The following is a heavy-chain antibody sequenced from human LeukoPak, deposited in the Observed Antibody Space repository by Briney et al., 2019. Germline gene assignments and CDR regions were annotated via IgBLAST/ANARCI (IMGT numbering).Heavy chain of an antibody. V-gene: IGHV3-23*01. J-gene: IGHJ6*02. CDR3: AKAQTMTMVTTVLYYGMDV. Sequence: GGSLRLSCAASGFTFSSFAMSWVRQAPGKGLEWVSVITPSDGSTYYSDSVRGRFTISRDNSKNTMYLQMNSLRAEDTAVYYCAKAQTMTMVTTVLYYGMDVWGQGTTVIVSS. CDR2: ITPSDGST. D-gene: IGHD4-17*01. CDR1: GFTFSSFA.